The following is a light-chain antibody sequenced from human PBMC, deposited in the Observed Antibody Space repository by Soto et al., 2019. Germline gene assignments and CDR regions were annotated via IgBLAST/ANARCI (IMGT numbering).Light chain of an antibody. Sequence: ESVMTHSPGTLSLSPGERATLSCRASQSVSSNYLAWYQQKPGQAPRLLIYGASSRATGIPDRFSGSGSGTDFTLTISRLEPEDFALFYCQYHGSSPITFGQGTLLAI. J-gene: IGKJ5*01. V-gene: IGKV3-20*01. CDR1: QSVSSNY. CDR2: GAS. CDR3: QYHGSSPIT.